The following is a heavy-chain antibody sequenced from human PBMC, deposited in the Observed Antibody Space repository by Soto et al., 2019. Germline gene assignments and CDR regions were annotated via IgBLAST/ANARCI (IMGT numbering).Heavy chain of an antibody. V-gene: IGHV3-48*03. J-gene: IGHJ6*02. Sequence: GGSLSLSCAASGFTYSNYAMNWVRQAPGKGLEWVSYISSSGSTIYYADSVKGRFTISRDNAKNSLYLQMNSLRAEDTAVYYCASRPAYYYYGMDVWGQGTTVTVSS. CDR2: ISSSGSTI. CDR1: GFTYSNYA. CDR3: ASRPAYYYYGMDV.